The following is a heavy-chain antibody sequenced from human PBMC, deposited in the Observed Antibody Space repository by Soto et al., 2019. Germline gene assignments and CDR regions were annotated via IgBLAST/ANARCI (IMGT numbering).Heavy chain of an antibody. CDR1: GFTFSDYY. V-gene: IGHV3-11*01. D-gene: IGHD3-10*01. J-gene: IGHJ6*02. Sequence: QVQLVESGGGLVKPGGSLRLSCAASGFTFSDYYMSWIRQAPGKGLEWVSYISSSGSTIYYAASVKGRFTISRDNAKNSLYLQMSSLRAEDTAVYYCASLYGPGSYFGYYYGMDVWGQGTTVTVSS. CDR3: ASLYGPGSYFGYYYGMDV. CDR2: ISSSGSTI.